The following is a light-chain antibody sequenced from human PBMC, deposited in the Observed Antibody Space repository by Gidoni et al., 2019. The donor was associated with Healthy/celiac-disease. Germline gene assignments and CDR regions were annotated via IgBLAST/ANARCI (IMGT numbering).Light chain of an antibody. V-gene: IGKV2-28*01. Sequence: DIVMTQSPLSLPVTPGEPASISCRSSQSLLHSNGYNYLDWYLQKPVQSPQLLIYLGSNRASGVPDRFSGSGAGTDFTLKISRVEAGDVGVYYCMQALQTGWTFGQGTKVEIK. J-gene: IGKJ1*01. CDR1: QSLLHSNGYNY. CDR3: MQALQTGWT. CDR2: LGS.